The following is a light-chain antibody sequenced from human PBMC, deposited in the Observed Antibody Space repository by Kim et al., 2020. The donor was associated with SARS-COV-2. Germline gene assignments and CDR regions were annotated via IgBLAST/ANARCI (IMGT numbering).Light chain of an antibody. CDR1: QDISNY. CDR3: QQYENLPLT. V-gene: IGKV1-33*01. Sequence: DIQMTQSPSSLSASVGDRVTITCQASQDISNYLNWYQQKPGKAPKLLIYDVSHLETGVPSRFSGSGSGTDFTFTISSLQPEDIATYYCQQYENLPLTFGGGTKVDIK. CDR2: DVS. J-gene: IGKJ4*01.